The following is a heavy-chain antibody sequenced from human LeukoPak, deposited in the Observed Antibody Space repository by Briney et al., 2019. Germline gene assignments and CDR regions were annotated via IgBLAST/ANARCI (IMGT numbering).Heavy chain of an antibody. V-gene: IGHV3-15*01. D-gene: IGHD4-23*01. CDR1: GFTFTYAW. CDR2: ITSGGTT. Sequence: GGSLRLSCEASGFTFTYAWMNWVREAPGKGPEWVGHITSGGTTDYAAPVKGRFTISRENSKNTVYLQMNSLKMEGTAMYYCIADVTTLDTQLDYWGQGTLVTVSS. J-gene: IGHJ4*02. CDR3: IADVTTLDTQLDY.